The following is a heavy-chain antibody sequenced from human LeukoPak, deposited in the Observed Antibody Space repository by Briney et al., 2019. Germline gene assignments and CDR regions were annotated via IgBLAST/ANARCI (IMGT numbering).Heavy chain of an antibody. D-gene: IGHD3-22*01. Sequence: GGSLRLSRAASGFTFSSYAMSWVRQAPGKGLEWVSAISGSGGSTYYADSVKGRFTISRDNSKNTLYLQMNSLRAEDTAVYYCAKDSNYYDSSGSHRLFDYWGQGTLVTVSS. CDR3: AKDSNYYDSSGSHRLFDY. CDR2: ISGSGGST. CDR1: GFTFSSYA. V-gene: IGHV3-23*01. J-gene: IGHJ4*02.